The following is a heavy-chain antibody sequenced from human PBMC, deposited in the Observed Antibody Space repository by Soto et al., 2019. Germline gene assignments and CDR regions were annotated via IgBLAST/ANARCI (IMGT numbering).Heavy chain of an antibody. Sequence: EAQLVESGGGLVKPGGSLRLSCAASGFTFNNAWMNWVRQAPGKGLEWVGRILSKSEGATTDYAAPGRGRFTSSRDDSKNTVFLQMRSLLHEYTAIYYCTTWGWKRGITIFAVITHVDCWGQGTLVTGSS. J-gene: IGHJ4*02. CDR1: GFTFNNAW. CDR3: TTWGWKRGITIFAVITHVDC. D-gene: IGHD3-3*01. CDR2: ILSKSEGATT. V-gene: IGHV3-15*07.